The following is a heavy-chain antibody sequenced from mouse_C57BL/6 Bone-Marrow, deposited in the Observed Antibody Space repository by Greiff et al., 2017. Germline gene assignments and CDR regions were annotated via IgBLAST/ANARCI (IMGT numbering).Heavy chain of an antibody. CDR3: ARDGGSSFAY. Sequence: EVQVVESGGGLVQPGGSLSLSCAASGFTFTDYYMSWVRQPPGKALEWLGFIRNKANGYTTEYSASVKGRFTISRDNSQSFLYLQMKALKAEDSATYYCARDGGSSFAYWGQGTLVTVSA. V-gene: IGHV7-3*01. D-gene: IGHD1-1*01. CDR1: GFTFTDYY. J-gene: IGHJ3*01. CDR2: IRNKANGYTT.